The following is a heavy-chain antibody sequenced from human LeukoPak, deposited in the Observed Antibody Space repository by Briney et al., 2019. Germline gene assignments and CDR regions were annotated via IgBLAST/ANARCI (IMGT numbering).Heavy chain of an antibody. CDR1: GGSISSYY. D-gene: IGHD2-2*01. CDR3: ARDGGSTSSVDY. Sequence: SETLSLTCTVSGGSISSYYWSWIRQPPGKGLEWIGYIYYSGSTNYNPSLKSRVTISVDTSKNQFSLKLSSVTAADTAVYYCARDGGSTSSVDYWGQGTLVTVSS. V-gene: IGHV4-59*12. J-gene: IGHJ4*02. CDR2: IYYSGST.